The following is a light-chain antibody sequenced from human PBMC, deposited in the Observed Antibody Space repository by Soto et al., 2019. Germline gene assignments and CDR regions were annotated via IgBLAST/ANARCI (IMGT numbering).Light chain of an antibody. J-gene: IGKJ4*01. Sequence: IVMTQPPATLSVSPGERATLSCRASQSISSNLAWYQQKPGQAPRLLMFRTSSRATGFPARFSGSGSGTEFNLTISSLQSEDFGVYYCQQYNNWPRATFGGGTKVDIK. CDR1: QSISSN. V-gene: IGKV3-15*01. CDR3: QQYNNWPRAT. CDR2: RTS.